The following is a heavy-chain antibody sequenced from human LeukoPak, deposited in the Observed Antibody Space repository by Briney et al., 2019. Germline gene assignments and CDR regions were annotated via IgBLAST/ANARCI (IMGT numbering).Heavy chain of an antibody. Sequence: GGSLRLSCAASGFTFSSYSMNWVRQAPGKGLQWVSSITSSSSYIYYADSVKGRFTISRDNARNSLYLQMNSLRAEDTAVYYCARGTSTGWELLGAFDIWGQGTMVTVSS. CDR2: ITSSSSYI. CDR3: ARGTSTGWELLGAFDI. CDR1: GFTFSSYS. D-gene: IGHD1-26*01. V-gene: IGHV3-21*01. J-gene: IGHJ3*02.